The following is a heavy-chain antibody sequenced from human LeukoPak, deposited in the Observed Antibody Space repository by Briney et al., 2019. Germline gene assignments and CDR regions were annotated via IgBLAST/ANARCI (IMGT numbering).Heavy chain of an antibody. CDR3: ARGVREDYYDSSASGEDWFDP. J-gene: IGHJ5*02. Sequence: ASVKVSCKASGYTFTSYYMHWVRQAPGQGLEWMGIINPSGGSTSYAQKFQGRVTMTRDTSTSTVYMELSSLRSEDTAVYYCARGVREDYYDSSASGEDWFDPWGQGTLVTVSS. CDR2: INPSGGST. V-gene: IGHV1-46*03. CDR1: GYTFTSYY. D-gene: IGHD3-22*01.